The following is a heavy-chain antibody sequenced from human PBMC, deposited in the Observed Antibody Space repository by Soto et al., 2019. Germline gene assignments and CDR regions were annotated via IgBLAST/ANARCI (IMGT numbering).Heavy chain of an antibody. V-gene: IGHV3-23*01. CDR2: ISGSGGST. CDR1: GFTFSSYA. D-gene: IGHD2-2*01. J-gene: IGHJ1*01. Sequence: PGGSLRLSCAASGFTFSSYAMSWVRQAPGKGLEWVSAISGSGGSTYYADPVKGRFTISRDNSKNTLYLQMNSLRAEDTAVYYCAKGPVGKYCSSTSCHPRALEYFQHWGQGTLVTVSS. CDR3: AKGPVGKYCSSTSCHPRALEYFQH.